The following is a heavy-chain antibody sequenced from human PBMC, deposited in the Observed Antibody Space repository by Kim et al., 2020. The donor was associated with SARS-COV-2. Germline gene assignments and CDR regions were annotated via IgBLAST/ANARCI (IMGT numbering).Heavy chain of an antibody. Sequence: GGSLRLSCAASGFTFSSYAMSWVRQAPGKGLEWVSAISGSGGSTYYADSVKGRFTISRDNSKNTLYLQMNSLRAEDTAVYYCAKPDYGDYDAVYYYGMDVWGQGTTVTVSS. J-gene: IGHJ6*02. CDR1: GFTFSSYA. CDR2: ISGSGGST. CDR3: AKPDYGDYDAVYYYGMDV. D-gene: IGHD4-17*01. V-gene: IGHV3-23*01.